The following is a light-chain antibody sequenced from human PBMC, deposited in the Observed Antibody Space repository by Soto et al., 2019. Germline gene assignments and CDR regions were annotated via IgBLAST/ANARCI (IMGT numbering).Light chain of an antibody. CDR1: SRDVGAYIY. V-gene: IGLV2-14*01. Sequence: QSALTQPASVSGSPGQSITISCTGASRDVGAYIYVSWYQHHPGKAPKVMIYEVTNRPSGVSDRFSGSKSGNTASLTISGLQAEDEADYYCCSYTSSRTYVFGNGTKVTVL. J-gene: IGLJ1*01. CDR2: EVT. CDR3: CSYTSSRTYV.